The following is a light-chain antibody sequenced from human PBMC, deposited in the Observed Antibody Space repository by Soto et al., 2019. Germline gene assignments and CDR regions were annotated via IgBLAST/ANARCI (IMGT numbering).Light chain of an antibody. J-gene: IGLJ2*01. Sequence: QSVLTQSPSVSAAPGQKVTISCSGSSSNIGNNYVSWYQQLPGTAPKLLIYDNNKRPSGIPDRFSGSKSGTSGTLDITGLQTGDEADYYCATWDSRLRALLFGGGTKLTVL. CDR1: SSNIGNNY. V-gene: IGLV1-51*01. CDR3: ATWDSRLRALL. CDR2: DNN.